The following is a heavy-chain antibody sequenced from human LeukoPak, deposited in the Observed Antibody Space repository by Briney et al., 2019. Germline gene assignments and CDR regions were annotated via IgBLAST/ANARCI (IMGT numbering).Heavy chain of an antibody. V-gene: IGHV3-9*01. CDR3: AKAKRYCSGGSCYRPLDY. J-gene: IGHJ4*02. D-gene: IGHD2-15*01. Sequence: GGSLRLSCAASGFTFDDYAMHWVRQAPGKGLEWVSGISWNSGSIGYADSVKGRFTISRDNAKNSLYLQMNSLRAEDTALYYCAKAKRYCSGGSCYRPLDYWGQGTLVTVSS. CDR1: GFTFDDYA. CDR2: ISWNSGSI.